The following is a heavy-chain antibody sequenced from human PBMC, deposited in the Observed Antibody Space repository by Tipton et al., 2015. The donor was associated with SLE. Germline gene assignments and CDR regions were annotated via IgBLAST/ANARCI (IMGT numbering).Heavy chain of an antibody. CDR3: AKAAYATAHGGAYFDY. V-gene: IGHV3-23*01. Sequence: GSLRLSCAASGFIFTNYAMSWVRQAPGKGLEWFSLISGTGQNTYSADSVKGRFTFSRDNSKNTLYLQMNSLRPDDTAVYYCAKAAYATAHGGAYFDYWGQGTLVTVSS. J-gene: IGHJ4*02. CDR2: ISGTGQNT. CDR1: GFIFTNYA. D-gene: IGHD4-17*01.